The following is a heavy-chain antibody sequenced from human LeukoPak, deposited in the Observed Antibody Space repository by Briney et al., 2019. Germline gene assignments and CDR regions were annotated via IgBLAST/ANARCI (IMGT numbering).Heavy chain of an antibody. CDR1: GYTFTGYY. V-gene: IGHV1-2*02. Sequence: ASVKVSCKASGYTFTGYYMHWVRQAPGQGLEWMGWINPNSGGTNYAQKFQGRVTMTRDTSISTAYMELSRLRSDDTAVYYCARVHYDTHDRDGDDYWGQGALVTVSS. CDR3: ARVHYDTHDRDGDDY. D-gene: IGHD3-9*01. CDR2: INPNSGGT. J-gene: IGHJ4*02.